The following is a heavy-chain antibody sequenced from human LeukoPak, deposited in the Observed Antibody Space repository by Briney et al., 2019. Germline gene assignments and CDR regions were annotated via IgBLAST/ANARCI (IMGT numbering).Heavy chain of an antibody. CDR3: TRPGGAIAGTQFDY. J-gene: IGHJ4*02. V-gene: IGHV3-73*01. CDR2: IRSRSNSYAT. D-gene: IGHD6-19*01. CDR1: GFTFSGAA. Sequence: GGSLRLSCAASGFTFSGAAMHWVRQASGKGLEWVGHIRSRSNSYATAYAASVKGRFTISRDDSKNTAYLQMNSLKTEDTAVYYCTRPGGAIAGTQFDYWGQGTLVTVSS.